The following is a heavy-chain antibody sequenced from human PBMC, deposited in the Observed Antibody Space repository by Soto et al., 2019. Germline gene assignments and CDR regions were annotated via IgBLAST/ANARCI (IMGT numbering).Heavy chain of an antibody. V-gene: IGHV4-31*03. J-gene: IGHJ5*02. CDR3: ARLSATGTRWFDP. Sequence: QVQLQESGPRLVKPSQDLSLTCTVSGGSINSGAYHWSWVRQHPGKGLEWIGAIYYRGTTYSNPSLQSRMTMSVDPSKTQLSLKLSSVTAADTAVYYCARLSATGTRWFDPWGPGTLVTVSS. D-gene: IGHD1-1*01. CDR1: GGSINSGAYH. CDR2: IYYRGTT.